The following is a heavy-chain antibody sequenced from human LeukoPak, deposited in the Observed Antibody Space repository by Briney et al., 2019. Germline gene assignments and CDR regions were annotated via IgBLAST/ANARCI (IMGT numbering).Heavy chain of an antibody. V-gene: IGHV4-34*01. Sequence: SETLSLTCAVYGGPFSGYYWSWIRQPPGKGLEWIGEINHSGSTNYNPSLKSRVTISVDTSKNQFSLKLSSVTAADTAVYYCARVGIVGPTLGPWGQGTLVTVSS. CDR2: INHSGST. CDR3: ARVGIVGPTLGP. D-gene: IGHD1-26*01. CDR1: GGPFSGYY. J-gene: IGHJ5*02.